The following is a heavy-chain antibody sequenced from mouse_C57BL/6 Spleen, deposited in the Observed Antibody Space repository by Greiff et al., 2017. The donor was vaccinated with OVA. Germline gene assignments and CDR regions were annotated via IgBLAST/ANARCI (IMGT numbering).Heavy chain of an antibody. J-gene: IGHJ3*01. D-gene: IGHD3-2*02. CDR3: ARAGDSSGYGFAY. V-gene: IGHV5-16*01. Sequence: DVMLVESEGGLVQPGSSMKLSCTASGFAFSDYYMAWVRQVPEKGLEWVANINYDGSSTYYLDSLKSRFIISRDNAKNILYLQMSSLKSEDTATYYCARAGDSSGYGFAYWGQGTLVTVSA. CDR2: INYDGSST. CDR1: GFAFSDYY.